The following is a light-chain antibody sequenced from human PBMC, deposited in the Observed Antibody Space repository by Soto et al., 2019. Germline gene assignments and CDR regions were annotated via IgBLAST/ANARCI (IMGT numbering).Light chain of an antibody. Sequence: IQMSQSPSSLSASVGERVTMTFRASQSISNYLNWYQQKPGKAPKLLIYAASSLQSGVPSRFSGSGSGTDFTLTISSLQPEDFATYYCLQDYNYPWTFGQGTKVDIK. CDR1: QSISNY. CDR2: AAS. J-gene: IGKJ1*01. CDR3: LQDYNYPWT. V-gene: IGKV1-6*01.